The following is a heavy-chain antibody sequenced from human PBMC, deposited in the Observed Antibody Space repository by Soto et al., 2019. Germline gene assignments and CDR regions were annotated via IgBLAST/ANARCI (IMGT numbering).Heavy chain of an antibody. V-gene: IGHV4-59*01. D-gene: IGHD2-15*01. CDR3: ARVGISKWFDP. J-gene: IGHJ5*02. CDR1: GGSISSYY. Sequence: SLTCTVSGGSISSYYWSWIRQPPGKGLEWIGYIYYSGSTNYNPSLKSRVTISVDTSKNQFSLKLSSVTAADTAVYYCARVGISKWFDPWGQGTLVTVSS. CDR2: IYYSGST.